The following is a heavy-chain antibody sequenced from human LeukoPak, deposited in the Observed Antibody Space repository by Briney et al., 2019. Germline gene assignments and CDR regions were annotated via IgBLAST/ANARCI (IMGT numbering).Heavy chain of an antibody. J-gene: IGHJ4*02. D-gene: IGHD2-15*01. V-gene: IGHV3-23*01. CDR2: MSGNGYNT. CDR1: GFTFSSYA. Sequence: PGGSLRLSCAASGFTFSSYAMTWIRQAPGKGLEWVSGMSGNGYNTDYADSVKGRFTISRDNSRNTLYLQMNSLRAEDTAVYYCAKPGGYCSGGSCYFFDCWGQGTLVTVSS. CDR3: AKPGGYCSGGSCYFFDC.